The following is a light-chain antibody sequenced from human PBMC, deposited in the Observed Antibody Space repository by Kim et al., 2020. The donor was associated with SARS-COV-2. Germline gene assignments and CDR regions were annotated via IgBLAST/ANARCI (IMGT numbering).Light chain of an antibody. CDR2: DAS. V-gene: IGKV1-33*01. J-gene: IGKJ2*01. Sequence: DIQMTRSPSSLSVSVGDRVTITCQASQDITIYLNWFQQRPGKAPKLLINDASKLEPGVPSRFSGSGSGTDFTFTISSLQPEDIATYYCQQYDYLPYTFGQGTKLEI. CDR1: QDITIY. CDR3: QQYDYLPYT.